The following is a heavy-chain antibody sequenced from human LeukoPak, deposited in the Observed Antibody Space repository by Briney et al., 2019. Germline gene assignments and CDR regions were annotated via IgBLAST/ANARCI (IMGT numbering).Heavy chain of an antibody. V-gene: IGHV3-7*01. CDR1: GFTFRNYW. CDR2: IKQDGSEK. D-gene: IGHD3-16*01. CDR3: VTSPGGTGHY. Sequence: GGSLRLSCAASGFTFRNYWMHWVRQAPGARLELVANIKQDGSEKYYVDSVKGRFTISRDNAKNSLDLQMNSLSAEDSAVYYCVTSPGGTGHYWGQGTLVTVSS. J-gene: IGHJ4*02.